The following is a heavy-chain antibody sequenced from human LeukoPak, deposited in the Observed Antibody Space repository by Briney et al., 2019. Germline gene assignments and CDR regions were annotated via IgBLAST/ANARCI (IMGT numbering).Heavy chain of an antibody. CDR1: GGSISSYY. CDR2: IYYSGST. D-gene: IGHD3-16*02. V-gene: IGHV4-59*01. Sequence: SETLSLTCTVSGGSISSYYWSWIRQPPGKGLEWIGYIYYSGSTNYNPSLKSRVTISVDTSKNQFSLKLSSVTAADTAVYYCASLYYDYVWGSYRYSDYWGQGTLVTVS. CDR3: ASLYYDYVWGSYRYSDY. J-gene: IGHJ4*02.